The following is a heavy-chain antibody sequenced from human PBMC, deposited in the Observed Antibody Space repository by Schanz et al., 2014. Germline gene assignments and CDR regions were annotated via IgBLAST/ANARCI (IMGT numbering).Heavy chain of an antibody. V-gene: IGHV3-7*01. CDR1: GFSFNNYW. CDR3: ARDLRNSRPSYYDH. D-gene: IGHD6-13*01. Sequence: EVQLVESGGGLVQPGGSLRLSCAASGFSFNNYWMTWFRQAPGKGLEWVANIIHDGSEKFYVDSVKGRFTISRDNAKNSLYLQRDALRAEDTAVYYCARDLRNSRPSYYDHWGQGTLVTVSA. CDR2: IIHDGSEK. J-gene: IGHJ4*02.